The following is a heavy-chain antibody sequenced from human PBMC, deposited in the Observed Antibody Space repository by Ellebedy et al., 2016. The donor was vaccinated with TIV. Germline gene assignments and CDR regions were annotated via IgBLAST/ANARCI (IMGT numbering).Heavy chain of an antibody. CDR2: IWYDGSNK. CDR1: GFTFTAYG. CDR3: AREEWELLDY. D-gene: IGHD1-26*01. Sequence: GGSLRLSXVASGFTFTAYGMHWVRQAPGKGLEWVAVIWYDGSNKYYADSVKGRFTISRDNSKNTLYLQMNSLRPEDTAVYYCAREEWELLDYWGQGTLVTVSS. V-gene: IGHV3-33*01. J-gene: IGHJ4*02.